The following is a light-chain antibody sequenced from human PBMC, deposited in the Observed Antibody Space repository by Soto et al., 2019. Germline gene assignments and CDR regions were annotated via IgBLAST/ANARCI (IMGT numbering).Light chain of an antibody. J-gene: IGLJ2*01. V-gene: IGLV2-14*01. CDR3: SSYTSSIHYVV. CDR1: SSDVGGYNY. Sequence: QSALTQPASVSGSPGQSLTISCTGTSSDVGGYNYVSWYQQQPGKAPKLMIYDVRTRPSGVSNRFSGSKSGNTASLTISGLQAEAEADEYCSSYTSSIHYVVFGGGTKLTVL. CDR2: DVR.